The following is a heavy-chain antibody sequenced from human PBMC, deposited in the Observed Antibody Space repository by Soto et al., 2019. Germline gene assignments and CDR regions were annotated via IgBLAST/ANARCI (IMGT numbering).Heavy chain of an antibody. CDR2: INWNSGSI. J-gene: IGHJ6*03. D-gene: IGHD1-26*01. CDR1: GFTFDDYA. Sequence: GGSLRLSCAASGFTFDDYAMHWVRQAPGKGLEWVSGINWNSGSIDYADSVKGRFTISRDNAKNSLYLQMNSLRAEDTALYYCAKGLRGAPYYYYMDVWGKGTTVTVSS. V-gene: IGHV3-9*01. CDR3: AKGLRGAPYYYYMDV.